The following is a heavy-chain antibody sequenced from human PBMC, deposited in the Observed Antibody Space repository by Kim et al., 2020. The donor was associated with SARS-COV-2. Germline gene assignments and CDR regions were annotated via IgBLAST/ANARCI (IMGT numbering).Heavy chain of an antibody. Sequence: ASVKVSCKASGYSFTFYEINWMRQAPGQGLEWVGWMHPNSGNTDYAQKFQGRVTMTRNTSISTAYLELSSLRSDDRAVYYCARGRRLQYFDWYNDYWGQGTLVTVSS. CDR1: GYSFTFYE. J-gene: IGHJ4*02. CDR2: MHPNSGNT. V-gene: IGHV1-8*01. D-gene: IGHD3-9*01. CDR3: ARGRRLQYFDWYNDY.